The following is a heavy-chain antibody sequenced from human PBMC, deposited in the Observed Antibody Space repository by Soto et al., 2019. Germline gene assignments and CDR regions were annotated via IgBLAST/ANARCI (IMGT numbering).Heavy chain of an antibody. V-gene: IGHV1-18*01. Sequence: ASVKVSCKASGYTFTSYGISWVRQAPGQGLEWMGWISAYNGNTNYAQKLQGRVTMTTDTSTSTAYMELRSLRSDDTAVYYCARDRGQQLETGSYYYYGMDVWGQGTTVTVSS. CDR2: ISAYNGNT. CDR3: ARDRGQQLETGSYYYYGMDV. J-gene: IGHJ6*02. CDR1: GYTFTSYG. D-gene: IGHD6-13*01.